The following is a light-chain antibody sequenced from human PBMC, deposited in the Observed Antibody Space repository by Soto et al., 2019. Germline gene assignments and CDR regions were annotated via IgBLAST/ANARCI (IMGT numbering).Light chain of an antibody. J-gene: IGKJ1*01. CDR1: QSVSRN. V-gene: IGKV3-15*01. Sequence: EIGMTQSPATLSVSPGERATLSCSASQSVSRNLAWYQQKPGQAPRLLIYGASTQAAGIPARFSGSGSGTQFPLPSSSLQSEDVAVYYGQQYHNGPPWTFGQGTKGEIK. CDR3: QQYHNGPPWT. CDR2: GAS.